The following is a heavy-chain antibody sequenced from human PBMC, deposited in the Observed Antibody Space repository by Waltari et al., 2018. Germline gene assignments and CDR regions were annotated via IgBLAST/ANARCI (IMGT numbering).Heavy chain of an antibody. J-gene: IGHJ6*02. CDR3: ASHRPGGYGMDV. CDR2: ITSDGSRT. Sequence: VQLGESGGGFVQPGGSLSLSCEASGFTFSTYWMCWVRQVPGKGLVWVSTITSDGSRTRYADSVKGRFTVSRDNAKNTLYLQMNSLRAEDTAVYYCASHRPGGYGMDVWGHGTTVTVSS. CDR1: GFTFSTYW. V-gene: IGHV3-74*01. D-gene: IGHD2-15*01.